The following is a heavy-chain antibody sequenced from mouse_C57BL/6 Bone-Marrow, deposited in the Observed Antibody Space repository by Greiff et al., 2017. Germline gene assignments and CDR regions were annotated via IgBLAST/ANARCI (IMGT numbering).Heavy chain of an antibody. CDR3: ASRYYFDY. Sequence: EVKLQESGAELVRPGASVKLSCTASGFNIKDDYMHWVKQRPEQGLEWIGWIDPANGDTEYASQFQGKAPIPADTSSNTAYLHLISRTAEATAVYYCASRYYFDYWGQGTPLTVSS. CDR2: IDPANGDT. V-gene: IGHV14-4*01. CDR1: GFNIKDDY. J-gene: IGHJ2*01. D-gene: IGHD2-14*01.